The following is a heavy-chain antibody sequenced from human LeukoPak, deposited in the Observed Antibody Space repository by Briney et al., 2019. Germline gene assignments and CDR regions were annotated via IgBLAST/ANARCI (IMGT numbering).Heavy chain of an antibody. J-gene: IGHJ6*02. Sequence: GASVKVSCKASGYTFTSYAMHWVRQAPGQRLEWMGWINAGNGNTKYSQKSQGRVTITRDTSASTAYMELSSLRSEDTAVYYCARGGIAVAGSLLHYGMDVWGQGTTVTVSS. V-gene: IGHV1-3*01. D-gene: IGHD6-19*01. CDR1: GYTFTSYA. CDR2: INAGNGNT. CDR3: ARGGIAVAGSLLHYGMDV.